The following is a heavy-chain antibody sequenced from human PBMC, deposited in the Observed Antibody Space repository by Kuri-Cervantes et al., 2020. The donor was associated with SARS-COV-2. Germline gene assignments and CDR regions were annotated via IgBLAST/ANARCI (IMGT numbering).Heavy chain of an antibody. D-gene: IGHD6-19*01. Sequence: SQTLSLTCAVSGYSIDSGYYWGWIRQPPGKGLECIGHIFHSGASYYTPSLKSRITISVDTSKNQFSMELSSVTAADTAVYYCAANKWMVGNWFDPWGPGTLVTVSS. J-gene: IGHJ5*02. V-gene: IGHV4-38-2*01. CDR3: AANKWMVGNWFDP. CDR1: GYSIDSGYY. CDR2: IFHSGAS.